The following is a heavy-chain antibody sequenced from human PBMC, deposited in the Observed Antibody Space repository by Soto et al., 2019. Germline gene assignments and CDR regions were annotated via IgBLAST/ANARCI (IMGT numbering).Heavy chain of an antibody. V-gene: IGHV4-59*01. Sequence: AGTRSLTVTVSGGSISTYDSSWSGQPPGKGREWIGFTHYSGSTKSNPTLKSRVTISVDTSQNQLSLKLSSVTAADTAVYYCARESAGSGKNNWFDPWGQGTLVTVSS. D-gene: IGHD3-10*01. J-gene: IGHJ5*02. CDR3: ARESAGSGKNNWFDP. CDR2: THYSGST. CDR1: GGSISTYD.